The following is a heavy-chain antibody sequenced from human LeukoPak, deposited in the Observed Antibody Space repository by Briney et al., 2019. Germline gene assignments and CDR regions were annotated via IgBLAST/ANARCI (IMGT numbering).Heavy chain of an antibody. CDR3: ARGPYSYDSSGAFDI. CDR2: ISSSGST. D-gene: IGHD3-22*01. V-gene: IGHV4-61*02. Sequence: PSETLSLTCTVAGASISSDTYVWSWIRQPAGKGLEWIGRISSSGSTNYNPSLKMRVTISVDTSKNQFSLKLSSVTAADTAVYFCARGPYSYDSSGAFDIWGQGTMVTVSS. CDR1: GASISSDTYV. J-gene: IGHJ3*02.